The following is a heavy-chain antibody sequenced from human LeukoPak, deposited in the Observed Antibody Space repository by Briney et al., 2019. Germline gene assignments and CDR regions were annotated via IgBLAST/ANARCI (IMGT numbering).Heavy chain of an antibody. CDR1: GGSISSGSYY. CDR3: ARGNYDILTGYYILDY. Sequence: SETLSLTCTVSGGSISSGSYYWSWIRQPAGKGLEWIGRIYTSGSTNYNPSLKSRVTISVDTSKNQFSLKLSSVTAADTAVYYCARGNYDILTGYYILDYWGQGTLVTVSS. V-gene: IGHV4-61*02. CDR2: IYTSGST. J-gene: IGHJ4*02. D-gene: IGHD3-9*01.